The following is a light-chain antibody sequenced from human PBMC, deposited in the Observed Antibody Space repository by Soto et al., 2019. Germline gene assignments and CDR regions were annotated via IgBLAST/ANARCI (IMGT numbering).Light chain of an antibody. CDR1: SSDIGHYDY. V-gene: IGLV2-14*03. CDR3: CSLTTSHTYV. J-gene: IGLJ1*01. Sequence: QSALTQPASVSGSPGQAITISCTGTSSDIGHYDYVSWYQQHPGKAPKLMIYHVTYRPSGVSNRYSGSKSGNSASLTISGLQADDEADYYCCSLTTSHTYVFGSGTKVTVL. CDR2: HVT.